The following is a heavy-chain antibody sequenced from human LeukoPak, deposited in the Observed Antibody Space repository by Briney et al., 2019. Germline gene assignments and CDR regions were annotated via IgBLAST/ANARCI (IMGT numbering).Heavy chain of an antibody. V-gene: IGHV3-23*01. CDR1: GFTFSSYA. D-gene: IGHD2-21*02. CDR3: ARQRGVTDGMDV. CDR2: ISGSGGST. J-gene: IGHJ6*02. Sequence: GGSLRLSCAASGFTFSSYAMSWVRQAPGKGLEWVSVISGSGGSTYYADSVKGRLTISRDNAKNSLYLQMNSLRVEDTAVYYCARQRGVTDGMDVWGQGTTVTVSS.